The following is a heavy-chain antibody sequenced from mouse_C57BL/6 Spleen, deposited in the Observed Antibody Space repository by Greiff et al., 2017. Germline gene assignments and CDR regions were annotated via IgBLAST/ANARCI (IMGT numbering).Heavy chain of an antibody. CDR2: ISSGSSTI. Sequence: EVQLVESGGGLVKPGGSLKLSCAASGFTFSDYGMHWVRQAPEKGLEWVAYISSGSSTIYYADTVKGRFTISRDNAKNTLFLQMTSLRSEDTAMYYGARPLYYGSSYDWFAYWGQGTLVTVSA. CDR1: GFTFSDYG. V-gene: IGHV5-17*01. CDR3: ARPLYYGSSYDWFAY. J-gene: IGHJ3*01. D-gene: IGHD1-1*01.